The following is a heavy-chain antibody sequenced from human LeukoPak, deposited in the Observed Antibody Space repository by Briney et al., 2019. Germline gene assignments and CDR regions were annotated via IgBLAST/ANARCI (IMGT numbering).Heavy chain of an antibody. CDR2: IWYDGSNK. CDR3: AREDSSGYYDRLPGY. J-gene: IGHJ4*02. V-gene: IGHV3-33*01. Sequence: GGSLRLSCAASGFTFSSYGMHWVRQAPGKGLEWVAVIWYDGSNKYYADSVKGRFTISRDNSKNTLYLQMNSLRAEDTAVYYCAREDSSGYYDRLPGYWGQGTLVTVSS. CDR1: GFTFSSYG. D-gene: IGHD3-22*01.